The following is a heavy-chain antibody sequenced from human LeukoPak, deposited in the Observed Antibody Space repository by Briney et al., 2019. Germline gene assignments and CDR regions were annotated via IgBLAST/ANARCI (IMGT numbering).Heavy chain of an antibody. CDR3: ASVLWFGESAGYYYYYMDV. Sequence: ASVKVSCKASGGTFSSYAISWVRQAPGQGLEWMGGIIPIFGTANYAQKFQGRVTITTDESTSTAYMELSSLRSEDTAVYYCASVLWFGESAGYYYYYMDVWGKGTTVTVSS. D-gene: IGHD3-10*01. V-gene: IGHV1-69*05. CDR1: GGTFSSYA. J-gene: IGHJ6*03. CDR2: IIPIFGTA.